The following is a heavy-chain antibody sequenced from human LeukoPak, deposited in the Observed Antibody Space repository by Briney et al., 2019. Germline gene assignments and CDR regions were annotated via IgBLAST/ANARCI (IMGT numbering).Heavy chain of an antibody. CDR2: IYSGGST. D-gene: IGHD3-22*01. CDR3: ARGSVITLRPDY. J-gene: IGHJ4*02. CDR1: GFTVSSNY. Sequence: GGSLRLSCAAPGFTVSSNYMSWVRQAPGKGLEWVSVIYSGGSTYYADSVKGRFTISRDNSKNTLYLQMNSLRAEDTAVYYCARGSVITLRPDYWGQGTLVTVSS. V-gene: IGHV3-53*01.